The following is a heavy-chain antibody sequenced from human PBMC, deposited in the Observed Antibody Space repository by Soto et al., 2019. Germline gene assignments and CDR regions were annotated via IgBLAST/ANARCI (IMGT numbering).Heavy chain of an antibody. V-gene: IGHV4-59*08. D-gene: IGHD3-22*01. CDR3: ARSSGQAEYFQH. Sequence: QVQLQESGPGLVKPSETLSLTCTVSGGSISSYYWSWIRQPPGKGLEWIGYIYYSGSTNYNPSLKSRVTISVDTSKNQFSLKLSSVTAADTAVYYCARSSGQAEYFQHWGQGTLVTVSS. CDR1: GGSISSYY. J-gene: IGHJ1*01. CDR2: IYYSGST.